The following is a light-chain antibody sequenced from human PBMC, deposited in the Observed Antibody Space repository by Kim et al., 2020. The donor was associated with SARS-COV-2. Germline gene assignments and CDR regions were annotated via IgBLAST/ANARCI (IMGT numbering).Light chain of an antibody. CDR2: DVS. V-gene: IGLV2-14*03. J-gene: IGLJ3*02. CDR3: SAYTSRRTWV. Sequence: GQSITISCTGTSSDVGGYNYVSSYHQHPGKAPSLMIYDVSHRPSGVSTRFYGSTSGNAASLTISGLQAEDGADYYCSAYTSRRTWVFGGGTKLTVL. CDR1: SSDVGGYNY.